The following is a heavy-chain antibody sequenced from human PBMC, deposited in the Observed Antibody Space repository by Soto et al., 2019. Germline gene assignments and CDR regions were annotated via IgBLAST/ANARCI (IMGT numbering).Heavy chain of an antibody. V-gene: IGHV1-18*04. CDR2: ISAYNGNT. D-gene: IGHD3-22*01. J-gene: IGHJ4*02. CDR3: ARGDYYDSSGYPFDY. CDR1: AYTFTSYG. Sequence: ASVQVSCKSSAYTFTSYGIIWVRQAPGQGLEWMGWISAYNGNTNYAQKLQGRVTMTTDTSTSTAYMELRSLRSDDTAVYYCARGDYYDSSGYPFDYWGQGTLVTVSS.